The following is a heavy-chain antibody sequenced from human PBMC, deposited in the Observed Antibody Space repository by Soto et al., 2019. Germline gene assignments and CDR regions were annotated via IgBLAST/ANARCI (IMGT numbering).Heavy chain of an antibody. CDR2: IYYSGST. D-gene: IGHD1-7*01. J-gene: IGHJ4*02. CDR1: GGSISSGGYY. V-gene: IGHV4-31*03. Sequence: PSETLSLTCTVSGGSISSGGYYWSWIRQHPGKGLEWIGYIYYSGSTYYNPSLKSRVTISVDTSKNQFSLKLSSVTAADTAVYYCAISWNSEKYFDDWGQGTLVTVSS. CDR3: AISWNSEKYFDD.